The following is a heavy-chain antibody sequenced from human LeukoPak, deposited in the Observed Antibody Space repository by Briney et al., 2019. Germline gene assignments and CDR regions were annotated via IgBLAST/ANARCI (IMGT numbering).Heavy chain of an antibody. D-gene: IGHD2-2*01. CDR1: GGSISSSSYY. CDR2: INHSGST. Sequence: PSETLSLTCTVSGGSISSSSYYWGWIRQPPGKGLEWIGEINHSGSTNYNPSLKSRVTISVDTSKHQFSLKLSSVTAADTAVYYCARGLVPAAIPKAWRYWGQGTLVTVSS. CDR3: ARGLVPAAIPKAWRY. J-gene: IGHJ4*02. V-gene: IGHV4-39*07.